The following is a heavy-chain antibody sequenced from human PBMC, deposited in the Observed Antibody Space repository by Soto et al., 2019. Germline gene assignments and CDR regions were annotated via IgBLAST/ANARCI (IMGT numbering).Heavy chain of an antibody. D-gene: IGHD1-26*01. CDR2: IIHSEST. J-gene: IGHJ6*02. CDR3: ARQRPTDGRWEFANYYGMDV. Sequence: PSETLSLTCAVSGGSFSAYYWSWVRQPPGKGLEWIGEIIHSESTKYNPSLKSRVTISVDTSKNQFSLKLSSVTAADTAVYYCARQRPTDGRWEFANYYGMDVWGQGTPVTVSS. CDR1: GGSFSAYY. V-gene: IGHV4-34*12.